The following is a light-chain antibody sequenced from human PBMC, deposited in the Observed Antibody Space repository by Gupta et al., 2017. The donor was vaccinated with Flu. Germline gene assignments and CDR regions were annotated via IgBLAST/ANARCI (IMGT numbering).Light chain of an antibody. Sequence: SYELTQSPSVSVSPGQTASITCSGDKLGEKYASWYQQKPGQSPVVVIYEDNKRPSGIPERFSGSNSGNTATLTISGTQAMDEADYYCQAWDSSTVVFGRGTKLTVL. CDR1: KLGEKY. CDR3: QAWDSSTVV. V-gene: IGLV3-1*01. J-gene: IGLJ3*02. CDR2: EDN.